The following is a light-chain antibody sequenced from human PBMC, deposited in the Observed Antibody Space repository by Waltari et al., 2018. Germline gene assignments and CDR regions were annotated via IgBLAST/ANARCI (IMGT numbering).Light chain of an antibody. V-gene: IGKV3-20*01. J-gene: IGKJ1*01. CDR1: QSVSSSY. CDR2: GAS. Sequence: ETLLTQSPGTLPSSPGDSATLSCRASQSVSSSYLAWYQQKPGQAPSLLIYGASTRAIGIPDRFSGSGSGTDFTLTISRLEPEDFAVYYCQQSGSSPWTFGQGTKVEIK. CDR3: QQSGSSPWT.